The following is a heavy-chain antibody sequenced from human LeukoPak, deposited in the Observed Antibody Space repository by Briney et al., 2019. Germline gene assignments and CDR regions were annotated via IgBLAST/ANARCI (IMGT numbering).Heavy chain of an antibody. V-gene: IGHV3-23*01. J-gene: IGHJ4*02. CDR2: ISGSVGST. CDR1: GFTFSSYA. Sequence: PGGSLRLSCAASGFTFSSYAMSWVRQAPGKGLWWGSAISGSVGSTYYADSVKGRFTISRDNSKNTLYLQMNSLRDEDTAVYYCAKESVATVTQIFDYWGQGTLVTVSS. CDR3: AKESVATVTQIFDY. D-gene: IGHD4-17*01.